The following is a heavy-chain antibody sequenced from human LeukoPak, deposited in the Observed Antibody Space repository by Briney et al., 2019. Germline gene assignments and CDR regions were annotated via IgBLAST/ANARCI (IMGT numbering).Heavy chain of an antibody. J-gene: IGHJ3*02. CDR2: ISGYNGNT. D-gene: IGHD5-18*01. CDR1: GYIFTTYS. V-gene: IGHV1-18*01. Sequence: GASVKVSCKASGYIFTTYSISWVRHAPGQGLEWMEWISGYNGNTNYAQKFQGRVTVTKDTSTSTVYMELRSLRSDDTAVYYCARDGGYNPGRDAFDIWGQGTMVTVSS. CDR3: ARDGGYNPGRDAFDI.